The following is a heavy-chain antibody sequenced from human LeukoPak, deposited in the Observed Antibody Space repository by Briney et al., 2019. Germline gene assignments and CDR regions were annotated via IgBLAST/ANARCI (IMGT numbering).Heavy chain of an antibody. J-gene: IGHJ4*02. D-gene: IGHD2-21*02. Sequence: GRSLRLSCAASGFSFSAYGVHWVRQAPGKGLEWVAVIWYDGSSKDYADSVKGRFTLSRDNSKNTLYLQMNSLTVEDTAVYYCARAYCGGDCYPDIFDYWGQGTLVTVSS. CDR2: IWYDGSSK. CDR1: GFSFSAYG. CDR3: ARAYCGGDCYPDIFDY. V-gene: IGHV3-33*01.